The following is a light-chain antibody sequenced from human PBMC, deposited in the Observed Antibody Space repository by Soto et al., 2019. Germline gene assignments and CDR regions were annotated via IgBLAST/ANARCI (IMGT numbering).Light chain of an antibody. CDR2: DVS. J-gene: IGLJ1*01. CDR3: NSYTRSSTLPYV. CDR1: SSDVGGYNY. V-gene: IGLV2-14*01. Sequence: QSALTQPASVSGSPGQSITVSCTGTSSDVGGYNYVSWYQQHPGKAPKVMIYDVSKRPSGVSNRFSGSKSGNTASLTISGLQAEDEADYYCNSYTRSSTLPYVLGTGTKLTVL.